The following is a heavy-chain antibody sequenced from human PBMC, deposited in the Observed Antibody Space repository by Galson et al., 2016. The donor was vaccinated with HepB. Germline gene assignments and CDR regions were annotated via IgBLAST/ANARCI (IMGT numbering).Heavy chain of an antibody. J-gene: IGHJ4*02. D-gene: IGHD3-16*01. CDR3: VTDGGN. CDR2: FELEDGET. V-gene: IGHV1-24*01. Sequence: SVKVSCKVSGFSVTDLSIHWVRQAPGQGLEWMGGFELEDGETVHAQKFQGRVTMTEDTSTDTAYMELSRLTSGDTAVYYCVTDGGNWGQGVLVTVSS. CDR1: GFSVTDLS.